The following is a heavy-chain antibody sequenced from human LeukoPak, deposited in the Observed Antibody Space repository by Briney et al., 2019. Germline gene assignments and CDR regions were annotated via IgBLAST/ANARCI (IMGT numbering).Heavy chain of an antibody. V-gene: IGHV1-46*01. Sequence: ASVKVSCKASGYTFSNYYIHWVRQAPGQGLEWMGKINPSGGRTVYAQKFQGRVTVTRDTFTSTVYMDLSSLRSEDAAVYYCVRELAGGYFDYWGQGTLVTVSS. D-gene: IGHD4-23*01. CDR3: VRELAGGYFDY. J-gene: IGHJ4*02. CDR1: GYTFSNYY. CDR2: INPSGGRT.